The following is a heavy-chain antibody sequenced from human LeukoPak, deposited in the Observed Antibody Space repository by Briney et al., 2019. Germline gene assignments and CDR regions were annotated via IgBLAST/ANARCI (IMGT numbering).Heavy chain of an antibody. J-gene: IGHJ6*02. CDR3: ARGRAYDYVWGSYHKEYYYYYYGMDV. CDR2: IIPIFGTA. D-gene: IGHD3-16*02. CDR1: GGTFSSYA. Sequence: ASVKVSCKASGGTFSSYAISWVRQAPGQGLEWMGGIIPIFGTANYAQKFQGRVTITADESTSTAYMELSSLRSDDTAVYYCARGRAYDYVWGSYHKEYYYYYYGMDVWGQGTTVTVSS. V-gene: IGHV1-69*01.